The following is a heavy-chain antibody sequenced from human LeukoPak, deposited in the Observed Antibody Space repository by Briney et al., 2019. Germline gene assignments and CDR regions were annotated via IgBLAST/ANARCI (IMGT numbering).Heavy chain of an antibody. D-gene: IGHD1-26*01. Sequence: ASVKVSCKASGYTFTNYGISWVRQAPGQGLEWMGWISTNSDIRTYAQTLQGRFIMTTDTATTTASMELNNLTFDDTAVYYCARDWDAMNNCFDPWGQGTPVTVSS. CDR2: ISTNSDIR. J-gene: IGHJ5*02. CDR1: GYTFTNYG. V-gene: IGHV1-18*01. CDR3: ARDWDAMNNCFDP.